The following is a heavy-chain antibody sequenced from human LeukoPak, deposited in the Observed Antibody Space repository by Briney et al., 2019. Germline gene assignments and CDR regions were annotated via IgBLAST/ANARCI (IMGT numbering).Heavy chain of an antibody. CDR2: IYPGDSDT. V-gene: IGHV5-51*01. J-gene: IGHJ3*02. CDR3: ARRERQWLGHAFDI. D-gene: IGHD6-19*01. Sequence: AESLKISCWASAYSFTSYWIGCGRRLPAKGVLEMGIIYPGDSDTRYSPSFQGQVTISADKSISTAYLQWSSLNASDTAMYYCARRERQWLGHAFDIWGQGTMVTVSS. CDR1: AYSFTSYW.